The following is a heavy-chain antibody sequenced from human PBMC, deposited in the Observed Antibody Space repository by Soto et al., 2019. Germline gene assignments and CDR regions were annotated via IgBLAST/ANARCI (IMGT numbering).Heavy chain of an antibody. CDR1: GFTFSSYW. V-gene: IGHV3-7*01. D-gene: IGHD5-12*01. J-gene: IGHJ6*02. CDR2: IKQDGSEE. Sequence: EVQLVESGGGLVQPGGSLRLSCVDSGFTFSSYWMSWVRQAPVKGLEWVGNIKQDGSEENYVDSVKGRVTISRDKAKNAMYLQTNSLRVEDTAVYYCARMAASGGAWDVWGQGTTVVVSS. CDR3: ARMAASGGAWDV.